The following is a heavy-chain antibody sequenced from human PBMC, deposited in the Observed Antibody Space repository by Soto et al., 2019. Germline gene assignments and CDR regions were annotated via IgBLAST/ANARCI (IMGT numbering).Heavy chain of an antibody. D-gene: IGHD2-2*01. CDR3: ARDRYLSSSTSCLPFDY. CDR2: INAGNGNT. CDR1: GYTFTSYA. J-gene: IGHJ4*02. Sequence: ASVKVSCKASGYTFTSYAMHWVRQAPGQRLEWMGWINAGNGNTKYSQKFQGRVTITRDTSASTAYMELSSLRSEDTAVYYCARDRYLSSSTSCLPFDYWGQGTLVTVSS. V-gene: IGHV1-3*01.